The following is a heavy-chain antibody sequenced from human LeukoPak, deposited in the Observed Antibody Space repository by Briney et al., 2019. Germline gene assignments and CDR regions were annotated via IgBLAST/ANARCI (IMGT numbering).Heavy chain of an antibody. CDR1: GASFSSGDQY. J-gene: IGHJ4*02. V-gene: IGHV4-31*03. CDR2: IHPSGIL. D-gene: IGHD3-22*01. CDR3: SRGLDSRKLGY. Sequence: SQTLSLTCTVSGASFSSGDQYWNWIRQSPGKGLEWIGSIHPSGILYNNPSLESRVTISIDTSKNQFSLNLNSVTAADTAVYFCSRGLDSRKLGYWGQGTLVTVSS.